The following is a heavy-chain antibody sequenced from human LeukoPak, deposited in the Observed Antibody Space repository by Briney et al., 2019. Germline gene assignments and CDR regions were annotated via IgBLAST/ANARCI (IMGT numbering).Heavy chain of an antibody. D-gene: IGHD3-22*01. V-gene: IGHV1-2*02. CDR1: GYTFTGYY. Sequence: ASVKVSCKASGYTFTGYYMHWVRQAPGQGLEWMGWINPNSGGTNYAQKFQGRVTMTRDTSISTAYMELSRLRSDDTAVYYCAREEWEYYDSSGYYWVDYWGQGTLVTVSS. CDR3: AREEWEYYDSSGYYWVDY. CDR2: INPNSGGT. J-gene: IGHJ4*02.